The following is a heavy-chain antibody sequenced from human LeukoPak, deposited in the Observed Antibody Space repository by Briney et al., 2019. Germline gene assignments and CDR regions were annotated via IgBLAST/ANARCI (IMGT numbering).Heavy chain of an antibody. V-gene: IGHV3-30-3*01. CDR2: ISSDGFNK. J-gene: IGHJ4*02. D-gene: IGHD2-2*01. Sequence: PGGSLRLSCAASGFTFSSYSTHWVRQAPGKGLEWVALISSDGFNKYYADSVKGRFTISRDNSKNALYLQMNSLRPEDTAMYYCARDPYLPSWAFYFDYCGQGTLVTVSS. CDR1: GFTFSSYS. CDR3: ARDPYLPSWAFYFDY.